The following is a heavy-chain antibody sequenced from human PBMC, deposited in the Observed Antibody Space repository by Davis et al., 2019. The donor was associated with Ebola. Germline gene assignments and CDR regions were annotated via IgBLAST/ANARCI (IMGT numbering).Heavy chain of an antibody. Sequence: GESLKISCGASGFTFSSYAMSWVRQAPGKGLEWVSAISGSGASPYYADSVKGRFTISRDNPKNTLYLQMTSLRAEDTAVYYFANGNYDSSGYWGYWFDPWGQGTLVTVSS. CDR1: GFTFSSYA. CDR2: ISGSGASP. V-gene: IGHV3-23*01. J-gene: IGHJ5*02. CDR3: ANGNYDSSGYWGYWFDP. D-gene: IGHD3-22*01.